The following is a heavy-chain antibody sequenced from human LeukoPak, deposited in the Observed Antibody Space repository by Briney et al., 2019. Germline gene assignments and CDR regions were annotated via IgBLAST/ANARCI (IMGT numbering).Heavy chain of an antibody. D-gene: IGHD3-10*01. CDR1: GGSISDYY. CDR2: IYYSGIT. J-gene: IGHJ4*02. V-gene: IGHV4-59*08. Sequence: SETLSLTCTVSGGSISDYYWGWIRQPPGKGLEWIGYIYYSGITNYDPSLKTRVTISVDTSKNQFSLKLSSVTAADTAVYYCARWGSNMAREKGDHWGQGTLVTVSS. CDR3: ARWGSNMAREKGDH.